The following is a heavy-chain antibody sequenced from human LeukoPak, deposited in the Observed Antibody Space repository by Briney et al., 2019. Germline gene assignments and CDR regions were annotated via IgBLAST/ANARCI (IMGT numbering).Heavy chain of an antibody. CDR2: MNPNSGNT. CDR1: GYTFTGYY. J-gene: IGHJ4*02. Sequence: GASVKVSCKASGYTFTGYYMHWVRQATGQGLEWMGWMNPNSGNTGYAQKFQGRVTMTRNTSISTAYMELSSLRSEDTAVYYCARMDYYDSSGYYPSDYWGQGTLVTVSS. CDR3: ARMDYYDSSGYYPSDY. D-gene: IGHD3-22*01. V-gene: IGHV1-8*02.